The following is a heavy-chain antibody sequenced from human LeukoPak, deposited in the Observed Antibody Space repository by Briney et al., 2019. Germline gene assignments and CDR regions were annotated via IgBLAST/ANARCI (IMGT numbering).Heavy chain of an antibody. CDR2: TKQDGSEK. Sequence: PGGSLRLSCAASGFTFRTYWMSWVRQAPGKGLEWVANTKQDGSEKYYVDSVKGRFTISRDNAKNSLYLQMNSLRAEDTAVYYCARGRGSGWYSAPLDYWGQGTLVTVSS. V-gene: IGHV3-7*01. J-gene: IGHJ4*02. D-gene: IGHD6-19*01. CDR3: ARGRGSGWYSAPLDY. CDR1: GFTFRTYW.